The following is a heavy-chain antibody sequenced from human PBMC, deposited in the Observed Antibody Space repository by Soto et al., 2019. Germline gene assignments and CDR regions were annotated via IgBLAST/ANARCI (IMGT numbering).Heavy chain of an antibody. CDR3: AREDSIIIPAVSDF. CDR1: GFAFNNYG. CDR2: ISKSDYT. Sequence: GGSLRLSCTVSGFAFNNYGINWVRQAPGKGLEWVSSISKSDYTYYSDSVKGRFIISRDNAKNSVSLQMNTLRVEDTAVYYCAREDSIIIPAVSDFWGQGTLVTVS. D-gene: IGHD2-2*01. J-gene: IGHJ4*02. V-gene: IGHV3-21*01.